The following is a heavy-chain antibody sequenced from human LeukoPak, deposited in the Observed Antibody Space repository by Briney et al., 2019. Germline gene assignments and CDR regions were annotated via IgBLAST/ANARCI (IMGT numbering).Heavy chain of an antibody. CDR2: IYFSGST. V-gene: IGHV4-30-4*08. CDR1: GGSISSGDYY. CDR3: ARYRDLWSSSGLAYLDV. Sequence: PSQTLSLTCTVSGGSISSGDYYWSWIRQPPGKGLEWIGYIYFSGSTYYNPSLKSRVTISVDTSKNQFSLKLSSVTAADTPADYCARYRDLWSSSGLAYLDVWGKGTTVTVSS. D-gene: IGHD3-3*01. J-gene: IGHJ6*03.